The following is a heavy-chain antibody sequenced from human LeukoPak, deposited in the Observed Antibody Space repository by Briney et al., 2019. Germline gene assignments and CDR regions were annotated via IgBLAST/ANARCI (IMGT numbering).Heavy chain of an antibody. D-gene: IGHD2-21*02. J-gene: IGHJ6*02. CDR2: INPNSGGT. V-gene: IGHV1-2*02. Sequence: ASVKVSCKASGYTFTGYYMHWVRQAPGQGLEWMGWINPNSGGTNYAQKFQGRVTMTRDTSISTAYMELSRLRSDDTAVYYCARVFQAYCGGDCYAYYYGMDVWDQGTTVTVSS. CDR1: GYTFTGYY. CDR3: ARVFQAYCGGDCYAYYYGMDV.